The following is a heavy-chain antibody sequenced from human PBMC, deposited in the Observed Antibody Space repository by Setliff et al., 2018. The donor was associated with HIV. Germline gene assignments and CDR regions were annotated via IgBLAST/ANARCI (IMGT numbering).Heavy chain of an antibody. D-gene: IGHD3-3*01. CDR2: IYTSGST. J-gene: IGHJ5*02. V-gene: IGHV4-61*02. CDR1: GGSISSGSYY. Sequence: SETLSLTCTVSGGSISSGSYYWSWIRQPAGKGLEGIGRIYTSGSTNYNPSLKSRVTISLDMSKGTFSLKLRSMSAADTAVYYCARDTNLLDYNFWSGYSRGWFDPWGQGTLVTVSS. CDR3: ARDTNLLDYNFWSGYSRGWFDP.